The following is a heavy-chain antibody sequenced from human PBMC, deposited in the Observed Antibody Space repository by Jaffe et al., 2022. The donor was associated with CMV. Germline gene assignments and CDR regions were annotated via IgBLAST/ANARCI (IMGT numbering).Heavy chain of an antibody. CDR1: GFTFSSYG. V-gene: IGHV3-33*08. Sequence: QVQLVESGGGVVQPGRSLRLSCAASGFTFSSYGMHWVRQAPGKGLEWVAVIWYDGSNKYYADSVKGRFTISRDNSKNTLYLQMNSLRAEDTAVYYCAREYYYDSSGYGAFDIWGQGTMVTVSS. CDR2: IWYDGSNK. CDR3: AREYYYDSSGYGAFDI. J-gene: IGHJ3*02. D-gene: IGHD3-22*01.